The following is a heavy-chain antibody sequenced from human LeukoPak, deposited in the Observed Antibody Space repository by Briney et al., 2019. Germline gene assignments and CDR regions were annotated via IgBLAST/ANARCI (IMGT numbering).Heavy chain of an antibody. J-gene: IGHJ4*02. Sequence: GGSLRLSCAASGFTFDDYGMSWVRQAPGKGLEWVSGINWNGGSTGYADSVKGRFTISRDNAKNSLYLQMNSLRAEDTALYYCAKDFKEDGDYVFSFDYWGQGTLVTVSS. CDR2: INWNGGST. D-gene: IGHD4-17*01. CDR3: AKDFKEDGDYVFSFDY. CDR1: GFTFDDYG. V-gene: IGHV3-20*04.